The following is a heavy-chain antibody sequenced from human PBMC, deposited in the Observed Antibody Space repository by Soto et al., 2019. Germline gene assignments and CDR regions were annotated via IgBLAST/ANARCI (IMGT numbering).Heavy chain of an antibody. D-gene: IGHD2-2*01. Sequence: PGGSLRLSCAASGFTISNAYITWVRQAPGKGLEWVSAIYAGGNTYYADTVKGRFTISRDSSETTLYLQMNSLRAEDTAVYYCAKFRSTYDSNYFDPWGQGTLVTVSS. V-gene: IGHV3-53*01. CDR1: GFTISNAY. CDR2: IYAGGNT. J-gene: IGHJ5*02. CDR3: AKFRSTYDSNYFDP.